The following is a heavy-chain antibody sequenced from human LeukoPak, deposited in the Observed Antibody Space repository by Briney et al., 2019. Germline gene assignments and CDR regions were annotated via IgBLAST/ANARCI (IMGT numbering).Heavy chain of an antibody. D-gene: IGHD6-13*01. Sequence: ASVKVSCKASGGTFSSYAISWVRQAPGQGLEWMGGIIPIFGTANYAQKLQGRVAITADESTSTAYMELSSLRSEDTAVYYCARDLGIAAAGTQNYGMDVWGQGTTVTVSS. CDR3: ARDLGIAAAGTQNYGMDV. CDR2: IIPIFGTA. V-gene: IGHV1-69*13. J-gene: IGHJ6*02. CDR1: GGTFSSYA.